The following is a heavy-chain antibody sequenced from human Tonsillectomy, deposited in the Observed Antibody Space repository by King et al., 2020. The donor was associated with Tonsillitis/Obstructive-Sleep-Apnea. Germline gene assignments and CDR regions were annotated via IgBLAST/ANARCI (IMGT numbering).Heavy chain of an antibody. V-gene: IGHV3-48*03. D-gene: IGHD3-3*01. CDR3: ARDPGLYYDFWSGRQGNAEYFQH. Sequence: VQLVQSGGGLVQPGGSLRLSCAASGFTFSSYEMNWVRQAPGKGLEWVSYISSSGSTIYYADSVKGRFTISRDNAKNSLYLQMNSLRAEDTAVYYCARDPGLYYDFWSGRQGNAEYFQHWGQGTLVTVSS. CDR1: GFTFSSYE. J-gene: IGHJ1*01. CDR2: ISSSGSTI.